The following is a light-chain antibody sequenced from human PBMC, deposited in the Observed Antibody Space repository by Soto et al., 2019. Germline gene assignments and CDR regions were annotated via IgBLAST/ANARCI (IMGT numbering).Light chain of an antibody. CDR2: GAS. CDR3: QQYNNWPRT. Sequence: QSPATLSVSPGERATLSCRASQSVRSDLAWYQQKPGQAPRLLIYGASTRATGSPARFSGSGSGTEFTLTISSLQSEDFAVYYCQQYNNWPRTFGQGTKVDIK. J-gene: IGKJ1*01. V-gene: IGKV3-15*01. CDR1: QSVRSD.